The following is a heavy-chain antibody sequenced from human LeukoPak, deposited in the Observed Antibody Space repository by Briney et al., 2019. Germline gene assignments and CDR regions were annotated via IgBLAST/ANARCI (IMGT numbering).Heavy chain of an antibody. CDR2: IYTSGST. V-gene: IGHV4-61*02. J-gene: IGHJ4*02. CDR3: ARAPYSGYGPQAGGFDY. Sequence: PSQTLSLTCTVSGGSISSGSYYWSWIRQPAGKGLEWIGRIYTSGSTNYNPSLKSRVIISVDTSKNQFSLKLSSVTAADTAVYYCARAPYSGYGPQAGGFDYWGQGTLVTVSS. CDR1: GGSISSGSYY. D-gene: IGHD5-12*01.